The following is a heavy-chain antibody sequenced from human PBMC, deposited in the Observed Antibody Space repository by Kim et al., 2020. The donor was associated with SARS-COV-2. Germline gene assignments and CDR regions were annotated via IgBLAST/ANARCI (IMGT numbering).Heavy chain of an antibody. J-gene: IGHJ3*02. V-gene: IGHV4-59*08. CDR1: GGSISSYY. D-gene: IGHD3-16*02. CDR3: ARRVMITFGGVIEPDDAFDI. CDR2: IYYSGST. Sequence: SETLSLTCTVSGGSISSYYWSWIRQPPGKGLEWIGYIYYSGSTNYNPSLKSRVTISVDTSKNQFSLKLSSVTAADTAVYYCARRVMITFGGVIEPDDAFDIWGQGTMVTVSS.